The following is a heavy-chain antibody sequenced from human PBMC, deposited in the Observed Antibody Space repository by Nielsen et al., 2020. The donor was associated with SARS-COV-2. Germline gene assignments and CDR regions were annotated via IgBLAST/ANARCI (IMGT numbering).Heavy chain of an antibody. CDR1: GGSISSGGYY. D-gene: IGHD3-22*01. V-gene: IGHV4-31*03. J-gene: IGHJ4*02. CDR2: ISNSGTT. Sequence: SETLSLTCTVSGGSISSGGYYWSWIRQHPGKGLEWIGYISNSGTTHYNPSLKSRVTISADMSESHFSLKLSSVSAADTAVYYCARGYPYYYDNSGPKYYFDYWGQGTLVTVSS. CDR3: ARGYPYYYDNSGPKYYFDY.